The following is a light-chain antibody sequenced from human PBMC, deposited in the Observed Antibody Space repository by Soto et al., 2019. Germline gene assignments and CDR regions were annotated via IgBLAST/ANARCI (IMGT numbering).Light chain of an antibody. J-gene: IGLJ3*02. CDR1: SSDVGGYDR. CDR3: CSYAGSYTLV. V-gene: IGLV2-11*01. Sequence: QSVLTQPPSASGSPGQSVTISCTGTSSDVGGYDRVSWFQQHPGKAPKLMIYDVSERPSGVPDRFSGSKSGNTASLTISGLQAEDEADYYCCSYAGSYTLVFGGGTKLTVL. CDR2: DVS.